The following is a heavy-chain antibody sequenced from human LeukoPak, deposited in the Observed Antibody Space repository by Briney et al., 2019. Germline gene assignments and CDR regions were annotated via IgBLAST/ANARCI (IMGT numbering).Heavy chain of an antibody. Sequence: GGSLRHSCADSGFTFSSYAMSWVRPAPGKGLEWVSAISGSGGSTYYADSVKGRFTISRDNSKNTLYLQMNSLRAEDTAVYYCAKGGSGWHLFDYWGQGTLVTVSP. J-gene: IGHJ4*02. CDR1: GFTFSSYA. CDR3: AKGGSGWHLFDY. CDR2: ISGSGGST. D-gene: IGHD6-19*01. V-gene: IGHV3-23*01.